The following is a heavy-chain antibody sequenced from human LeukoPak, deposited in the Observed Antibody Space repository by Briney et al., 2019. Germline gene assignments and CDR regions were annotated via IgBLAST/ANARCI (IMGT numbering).Heavy chain of an antibody. D-gene: IGHD5-24*01. CDR1: GFIFSGYG. V-gene: IGHV3-30*02. J-gene: IGHJ4*02. Sequence: GGSLRLSCAASGFIFSGYGMHWVRQAPGKGLEWVTFIQDDGSIEYYADSVKGRFTISRDNSKNTLYLQMNSLRPEDTAMYYCARPSPPGDGYNPCDYWGPGALVIVSS. CDR3: ARPSPPGDGYNPCDY. CDR2: IQDDGSIE.